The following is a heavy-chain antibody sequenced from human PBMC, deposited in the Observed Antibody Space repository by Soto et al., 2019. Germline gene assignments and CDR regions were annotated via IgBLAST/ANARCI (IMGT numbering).Heavy chain of an antibody. CDR1: GGTLSDYA. Sequence: QVQLVQSGAEVKTTGYSVKVSCKASGGTLSDYAISWVRQAPGQGLEWMGGIMPTVDSANYAQNFQGRLTISADESTSTAKLEMSSLSYDDTAVYYCAVAAVREIMAQESSGMAVWGQGTTVIVSS. D-gene: IGHD6-19*01. V-gene: IGHV1-69*19. J-gene: IGHJ6*02. CDR3: AVAAVREIMAQESSGMAV. CDR2: IMPTVDSA.